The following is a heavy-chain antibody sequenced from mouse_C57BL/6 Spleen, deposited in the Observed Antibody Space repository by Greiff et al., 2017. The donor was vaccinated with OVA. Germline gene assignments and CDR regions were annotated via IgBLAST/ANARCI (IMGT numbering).Heavy chain of an antibody. CDR2: INPSTGGT. J-gene: IGHJ3*01. V-gene: IGHV1-42*01. CDR3: ARGGTWLAD. CDR1: GYSFTGYY. Sequence: VQLKESGPELVKPGASVKISCKASGYSFTGYYMNWVKQSPEKSLEWIGEINPSTGGTTYNQKFKAKATLTVDKSSSTAYMQLKSLTSEDSAVYYCARGGTWLADWGQGTLGTVSA.